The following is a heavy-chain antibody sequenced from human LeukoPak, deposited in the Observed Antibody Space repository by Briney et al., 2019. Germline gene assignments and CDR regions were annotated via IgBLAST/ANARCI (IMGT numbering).Heavy chain of an antibody. V-gene: IGHV1-2*02. J-gene: IGHJ6*02. CDR2: ITPSGGT. CDR3: ASTYYDYVWGSYRFYGMDV. CDR1: GYTFTSYA. D-gene: IGHD3-16*02. Sequence: ASVKVSRKASGYTFTSYAIHWVRQAPGQGLEWMGWITPSGGTNYPQKFQGRVAMTRDTSISTAYMELSRLRSDDTAVYYCASTYYDYVWGSYRFYGMDVWGQGTTVTVSS.